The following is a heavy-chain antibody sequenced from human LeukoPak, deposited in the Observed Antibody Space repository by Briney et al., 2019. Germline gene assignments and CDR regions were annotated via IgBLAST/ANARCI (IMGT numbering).Heavy chain of an antibody. Sequence: SQTLSLTCAISGDSVSSQSATWNWIRQSPSRGLEWLGRTYYRSKWYNDYAISVKGRITITPDTPENQFSLQLKSVTPEDTAVYYCARDHWYDILSFDYWGQGSLVTVSS. D-gene: IGHD3-9*01. J-gene: IGHJ4*02. CDR2: TYYRSKWYN. V-gene: IGHV6-1*01. CDR3: ARDHWYDILSFDY. CDR1: GDSVSSQSAT.